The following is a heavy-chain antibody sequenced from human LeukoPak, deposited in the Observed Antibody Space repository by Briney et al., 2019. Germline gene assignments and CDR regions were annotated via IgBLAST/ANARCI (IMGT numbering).Heavy chain of an antibody. Sequence: PSETLSLTCAVYGGSFSGYYWSWIRQPPGKGLEWIGEINHSGSTNYNPSLKSRVTISVDTSKNQFSLKLSSVTAADTAVYYCARDPINSSEGFDPWGQGTLVTVSS. CDR1: GGSFSGYY. CDR3: ARDPINSSEGFDP. J-gene: IGHJ5*02. V-gene: IGHV4-34*01. D-gene: IGHD6-19*01. CDR2: INHSGST.